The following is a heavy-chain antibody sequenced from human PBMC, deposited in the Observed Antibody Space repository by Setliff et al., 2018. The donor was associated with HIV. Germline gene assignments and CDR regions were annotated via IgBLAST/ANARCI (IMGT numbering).Heavy chain of an antibody. CDR1: GGSISSRNW. Sequence: LSLTCAVSGGSISSRNWWSWVRQPPGKGLEWIGEIYHSGSTNYNPSLKSRVTISVDTSKNHFSLKLSSVTAADTAVYYCARLNNGAHYFHFDYWGQGTLVTVSS. CDR2: IYHSGST. CDR3: ARLNNGAHYFHFDY. V-gene: IGHV4-4*02. D-gene: IGHD1-20*01. J-gene: IGHJ4*02.